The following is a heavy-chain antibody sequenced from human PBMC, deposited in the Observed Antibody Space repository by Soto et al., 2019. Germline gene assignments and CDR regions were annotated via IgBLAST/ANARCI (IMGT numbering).Heavy chain of an antibody. J-gene: IGHJ4*02. Sequence: GGPLIFPCAASAFTFSSYGILRVRQSSGKGLDWVGVISCDRRRTYFAESVKGRFIITRDNSNNMLYLEMNRLGPEDTALYYCAKELLIVGSAQVDYWGQGTLVTSPQ. CDR2: ISCDRRRT. V-gene: IGHV3-30*18. CDR1: AFTFSSYG. CDR3: AKELLIVGSAQVDY. D-gene: IGHD1-26*01.